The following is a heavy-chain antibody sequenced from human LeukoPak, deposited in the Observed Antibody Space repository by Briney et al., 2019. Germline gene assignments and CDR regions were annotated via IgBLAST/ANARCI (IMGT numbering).Heavy chain of an antibody. CDR2: ISSTSTYI. J-gene: IGHJ4*02. D-gene: IGHD4-17*01. Sequence: PGRSLRLSCAASGFTFSSYGMHWVRQAPGKGLEWVSYISSTSTYINYADSVKGRFTISRDNARNSLFLQMNSLRAEDTAVYYCARDSYADYWGQGTLVTVSS. V-gene: IGHV3-21*05. CDR1: GFTFSSYG. CDR3: ARDSYADY.